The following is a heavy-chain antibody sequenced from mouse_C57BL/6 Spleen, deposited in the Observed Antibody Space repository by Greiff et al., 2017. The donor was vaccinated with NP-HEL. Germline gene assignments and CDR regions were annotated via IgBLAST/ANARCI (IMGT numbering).Heavy chain of an antibody. CDR3: ARSNLPPMDY. CDR2: IDPSDSYT. J-gene: IGHJ4*01. CDR1: GYTFTSYW. D-gene: IGHD2-1*01. V-gene: IGHV1-50*01. Sequence: QVQLQQPGAELVKPGASVKLSCKASGYTFTSYWMQWVKQRPGQGLEWIGEIDPSDSYTNYNQKFKGKATLTVDTSSSTAYMQLSSLTSEDSAVYYCARSNLPPMDYWGQGTSVTVSS.